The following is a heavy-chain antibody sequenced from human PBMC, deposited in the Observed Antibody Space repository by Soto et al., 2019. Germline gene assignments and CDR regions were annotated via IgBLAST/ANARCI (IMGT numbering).Heavy chain of an antibody. V-gene: IGHV3-74*01. CDR3: TRGPRPISTGTGAY. D-gene: IGHD3-10*01. Sequence: TGGSLRLSCAASGFIFKMYWMHWVRQTPGKGLVWISRIYNDGSYTDYADSVRGRFTISRDNVNDTLYLQMNNLRAEDSGLYYCTRGPRPISTGTGAYWGQGPHVTVSS. CDR2: IYNDGSYT. J-gene: IGHJ4*02. CDR1: GFIFKMYW.